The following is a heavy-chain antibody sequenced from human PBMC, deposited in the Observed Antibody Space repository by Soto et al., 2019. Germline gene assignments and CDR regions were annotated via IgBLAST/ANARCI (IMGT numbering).Heavy chain of an antibody. J-gene: IGHJ6*02. CDR3: ARSQGSSTSLEIYYYYYYGMDV. D-gene: IGHD2-2*01. V-gene: IGHV1-69*01. CDR2: IIPFSDTT. Sequence: QVQLVQSGAEVKKPGSSVKVSCKASGGTFSSYAMSWVRQAPGQGLEWMGGIIPFSDTTNYAQKFQGRVTITADESTSTAYMELSSLRSEDTAVYYCARSQGSSTSLEIYYYYYYGMDVWGQGTTVTVSS. CDR1: GGTFSSYA.